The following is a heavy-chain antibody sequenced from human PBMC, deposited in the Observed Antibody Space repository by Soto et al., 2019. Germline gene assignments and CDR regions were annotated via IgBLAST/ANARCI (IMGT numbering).Heavy chain of an antibody. Sequence: VQLVESGGGVVQPGRSLRLSCAASGFTFSAYAMHWVLQAPGKGLEWVAVVSHDGRNTHYADFVKGRFTISRDSSKNTVSLEMTSLRAEDTAVYYCAKGGRQWLVTSDFNYWGQGALVTVSS. CDR1: GFTFSAYA. V-gene: IGHV3-30*18. D-gene: IGHD6-19*01. CDR2: VSHDGRNT. J-gene: IGHJ4*02. CDR3: AKGGRQWLVTSDFNY.